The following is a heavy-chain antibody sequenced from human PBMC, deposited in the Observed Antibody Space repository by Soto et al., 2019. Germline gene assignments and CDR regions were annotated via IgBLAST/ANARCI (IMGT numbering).Heavy chain of an antibody. D-gene: IGHD3-3*01. J-gene: IGHJ6*02. Sequence: TGGSLRLSRGASGFTFSSYGLHWVRQAPGKGLEWGAVIWYDGSNKYYADSVKGRFTISRDNSKNTLYLQMNSLGAEDTAVYYCARDGGRDYDFWSGYYLGYYYGMDVWGQGTTVTVSS. CDR1: GFTFSSYG. V-gene: IGHV3-33*01. CDR2: IWYDGSNK. CDR3: ARDGGRDYDFWSGYYLGYYYGMDV.